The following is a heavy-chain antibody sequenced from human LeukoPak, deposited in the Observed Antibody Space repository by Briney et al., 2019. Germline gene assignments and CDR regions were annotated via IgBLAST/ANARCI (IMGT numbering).Heavy chain of an antibody. CDR2: IIPILAIA. Sequence: SVKVSCKASGGTISSYAISWVRQAPGQGLEWMGRIIPILAIANYAQKFQGRVTITADKSTTTAYMELSSLRSEDTAVYYCARLGHGDYDSPLNFWGQGTLVTVSS. D-gene: IGHD4-17*01. CDR1: GGTISSYA. CDR3: ARLGHGDYDSPLNF. V-gene: IGHV1-69*04. J-gene: IGHJ4*02.